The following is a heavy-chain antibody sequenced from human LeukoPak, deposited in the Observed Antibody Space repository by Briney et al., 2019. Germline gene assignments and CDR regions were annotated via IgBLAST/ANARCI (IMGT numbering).Heavy chain of an antibody. Sequence: SETLSLTCTVSGGSISSYYWSWIRQPPGKGLEWIGSIYYSRSTYYNPSLKSRVTISVDTSKNQFSLKLSSVTAADTAVYYCASIRIAAQDYYYYMDVWGKGTTVTVSS. V-gene: IGHV4-59*05. D-gene: IGHD6-6*01. CDR3: ASIRIAAQDYYYYMDV. CDR1: GGSISSYY. CDR2: IYYSRST. J-gene: IGHJ6*03.